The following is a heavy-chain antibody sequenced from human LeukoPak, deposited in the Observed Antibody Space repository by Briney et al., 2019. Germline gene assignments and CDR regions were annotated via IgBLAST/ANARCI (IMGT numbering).Heavy chain of an antibody. CDR3: ARGPRAAADDY. J-gene: IGHJ4*02. D-gene: IGHD6-13*01. Sequence: ASVKVSCKASGYTFINFAINWGRQAPGQRPEWMGWINAGNGNTKYSQKFQGRVTVTRDTSASTAYMELSSLTSEDTAVYYCARGPRAAADDYWGQGTLVTVSS. CDR2: INAGNGNT. V-gene: IGHV1-3*01. CDR1: GYTFINFA.